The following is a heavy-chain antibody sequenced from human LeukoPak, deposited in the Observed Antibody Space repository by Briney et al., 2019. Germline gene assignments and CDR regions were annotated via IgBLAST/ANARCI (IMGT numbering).Heavy chain of an antibody. J-gene: IGHJ4*02. Sequence: GGSLTLSCAASGFTFSSYSMNWVRQAPGKGLEWVSSISSSSSYIYYADSVKGRFTISRDNAKNSLYLQMNSLRAEDTAVYYCARDLLGNDCSSTSCYRARWGYWGQGTLVTVSS. V-gene: IGHV3-21*01. CDR2: ISSSSSYI. CDR1: GFTFSSYS. CDR3: ARDLLGNDCSSTSCYRARWGY. D-gene: IGHD2-2*02.